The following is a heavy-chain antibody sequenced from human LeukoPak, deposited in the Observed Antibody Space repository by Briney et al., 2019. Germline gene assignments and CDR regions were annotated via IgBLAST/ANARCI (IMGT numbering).Heavy chain of an antibody. J-gene: IGHJ4*02. CDR1: GYTFTSYD. V-gene: IGHV1-8*03. CDR2: MNPNSGNT. D-gene: IGHD5-18*01. Sequence: GASVKVSCKASGYTFTSYDINWVRQATGRGLAWMGWMNPNSGNTGYAQKFQGRVTITRNTSISTAYMELSSLRSEDTAVYYCARGPPDTAMVGDYFDYWGQGTLVTVSS. CDR3: ARGPPDTAMVGDYFDY.